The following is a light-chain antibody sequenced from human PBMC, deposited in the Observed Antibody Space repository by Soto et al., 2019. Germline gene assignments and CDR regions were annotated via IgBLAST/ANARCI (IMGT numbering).Light chain of an antibody. V-gene: IGKV1-39*01. CDR2: DAS. J-gene: IGKJ4*01. CDR3: QQYGSSPLT. CDR1: QSISSY. Sequence: IQMTQSPSSLSASVGDRVTITCRASQSISSYLSWYQQKPGKAPKLLIYDASSRATGIPDRFSGSGSGTDFTLTISRLEPEDFAVYYCQQYGSSPLTFGGGTKVDIK.